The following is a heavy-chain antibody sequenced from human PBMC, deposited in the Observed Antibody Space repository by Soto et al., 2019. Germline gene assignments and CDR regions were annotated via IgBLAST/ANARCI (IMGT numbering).Heavy chain of an antibody. J-gene: IGHJ5*02. CDR2: IKEEGSEI. CDR1: GFTLSYW. V-gene: IGHV3-7*01. Sequence: VQLVESGGGLVQPGGSLRLSCAASGFTLSYWMSWVRQAPGKGLEWVANIKEEGSEIQYVDSVKGRFTISRDTAKNSLYLEMNRLRVEDTAVYYCASPRAVTSGWDRWGQGTLVTVSS. D-gene: IGHD4-17*01. CDR3: ASPRAVTSGWDR.